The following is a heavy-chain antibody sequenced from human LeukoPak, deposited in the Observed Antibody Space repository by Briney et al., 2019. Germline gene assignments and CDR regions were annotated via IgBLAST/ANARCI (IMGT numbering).Heavy chain of an antibody. CDR3: ARRSLGYYDILTGYRPLRNHWFDP. CDR1: GGSFSGYY. J-gene: IGHJ5*02. V-gene: IGHV4-34*01. D-gene: IGHD3-9*01. CDR2: INHSGST. Sequence: PSETLSLTCAVYGGSFSGYYWSWIRQPPGKGLEWIGEINHSGSTNYNPSLKSRVTISVDTSKNQFSLKLSSVTAADTAVYYCARRSLGYYDILTGYRPLRNHWFDPWGQGTLVTVSS.